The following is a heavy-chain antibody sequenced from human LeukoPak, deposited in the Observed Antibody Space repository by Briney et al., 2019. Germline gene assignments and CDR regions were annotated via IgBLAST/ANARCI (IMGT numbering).Heavy chain of an antibody. CDR1: GFTFSSYG. V-gene: IGHV3-23*01. Sequence: GGSLRLSCAASGFTFSSYGMSWVRQAPGKGLEWVSAISGSGGSTYYADSVKGRFTISRDNSKNTLYLQMNSLRAEDTAVYYCAKDRYYYDSSGYLFLDAFDIWGQGTMVTVSS. CDR3: AKDRYYYDSSGYLFLDAFDI. D-gene: IGHD3-22*01. CDR2: ISGSGGST. J-gene: IGHJ3*02.